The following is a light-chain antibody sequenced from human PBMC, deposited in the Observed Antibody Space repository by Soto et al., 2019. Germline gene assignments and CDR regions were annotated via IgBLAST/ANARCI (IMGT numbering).Light chain of an antibody. J-gene: IGKJ4*01. CDR3: QQRSNGLN. V-gene: IGKV3-11*01. CDR2: DAS. Sequence: EIVLTQSPATLSLSPGERATLSFSASQNISVYLAWYRQKPGQAPRLLIYDASNRATGIPARFSGSGSGIDFTLTISSLEPEDFAVYYCQQRSNGLNFGGGTKVDIK. CDR1: QNISVY.